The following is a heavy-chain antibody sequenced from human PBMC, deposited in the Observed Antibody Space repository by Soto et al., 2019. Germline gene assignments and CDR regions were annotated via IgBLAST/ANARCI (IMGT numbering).Heavy chain of an antibody. CDR3: TKDINMGGVDV. CDR1: VFNLDDHA. CDR2: IFWDGNRM. V-gene: IGHV3-9*01. Sequence: GGSLRLCCVASVFNLDDHAMHWVRQAPGKGLEWVSGIFWDGNRMDYADSVKGRFFISRDDAKNSLYLQMNSLREDDTALYYCTKDINMGGVDVWGQGTTVTVSS. J-gene: IGHJ6*02. D-gene: IGHD3-10*01.